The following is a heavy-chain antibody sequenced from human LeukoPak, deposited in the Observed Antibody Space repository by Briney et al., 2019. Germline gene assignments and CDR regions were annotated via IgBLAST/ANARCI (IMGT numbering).Heavy chain of an antibody. CDR1: GYTFTSYG. CDR3: ARDLAVATITTFDY. V-gene: IGHV1-18*01. J-gene: IGHJ4*02. CDR2: ISAYNGNT. D-gene: IGHD5-12*01. Sequence: ASVKVSCKASGYTFTSYGISWVRQAPGQGFEWMGWISAYNGNTNYAQRLQGRVTMTTDTSTSTAYMELRSLRSDDTAVYYCARDLAVATITTFDYWGQGTLVTVSS.